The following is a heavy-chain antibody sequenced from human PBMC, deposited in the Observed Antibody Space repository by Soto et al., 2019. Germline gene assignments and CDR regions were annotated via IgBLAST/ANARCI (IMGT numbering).Heavy chain of an antibody. CDR3: ARSMATVTTDAFDAFDI. CDR2: IYYSGST. Sequence: QVQLQESGPGLVKPSETLSLTCTVSGGSISSYYWSWIRQPPGKGLEWLGFIYYSGSTNYNPSLKSRVTISVDTSKNQFSLKLSSVTAADTAVYYCARSMATVTTDAFDAFDIWGQGTMVTVSS. D-gene: IGHD4-17*01. J-gene: IGHJ3*02. CDR1: GGSISSYY. V-gene: IGHV4-59*01.